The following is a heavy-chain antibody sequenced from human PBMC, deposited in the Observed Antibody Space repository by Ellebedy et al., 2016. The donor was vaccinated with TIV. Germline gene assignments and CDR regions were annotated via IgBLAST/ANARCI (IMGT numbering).Heavy chain of an antibody. CDR3: ARDSSNSRWYL. CDR1: GGSINSYY. Sequence: SETLSLTXSVSGGSINSYYWSWIRQSPVKELEWIGYVHYSGGTKYSPSLKSRVFISIDTSKNQFSLKLSSVTAADTAVYYCARDSSNSRWYLWGQGTLVTVSS. J-gene: IGHJ5*02. V-gene: IGHV4-59*01. D-gene: IGHD4-23*01. CDR2: VHYSGGT.